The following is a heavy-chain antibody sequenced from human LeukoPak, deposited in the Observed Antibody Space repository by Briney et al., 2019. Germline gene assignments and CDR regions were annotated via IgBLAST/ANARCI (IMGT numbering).Heavy chain of an antibody. V-gene: IGHV4-39*07. CDR2: IYYSGST. CDR1: GGSISSSSYY. CDR3: ARGREGFDS. D-gene: IGHD5-24*01. J-gene: IGHJ4*02. Sequence: SETLSLTCTVSGGSISSSSYYWGWIRQPPGKGLEWIGSIYYSGSTYYNPSLKSRVTISVDTSKNQFSLKLSSVTAADTAVYYCARGREGFDSWGQGTLVTVSS.